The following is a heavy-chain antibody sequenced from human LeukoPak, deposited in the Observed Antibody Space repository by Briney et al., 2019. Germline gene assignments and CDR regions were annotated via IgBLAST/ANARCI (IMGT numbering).Heavy chain of an antibody. J-gene: IGHJ4*02. V-gene: IGHV4-61*02. CDR3: ARDLWGYRSSSYYFDY. CDR1: GDSISSGSFH. Sequence: NPSETLSLTCTVSGDSISSGSFHWSWVRQPAGKGLEWIGRIYTSGSTNYNPSLKSRVNISVDTSKNQFSLRLNSVTAADTAVYYCARDLWGYRSSSYYFDYWGQGTLVTVSS. CDR2: IYTSGST. D-gene: IGHD6-6*01.